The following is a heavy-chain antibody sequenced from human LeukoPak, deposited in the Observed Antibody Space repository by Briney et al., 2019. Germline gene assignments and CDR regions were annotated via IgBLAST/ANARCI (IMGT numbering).Heavy chain of an antibody. CDR3: AKHLGSHSFLFYYMDV. CDR2: LSGRGGAT. CDR1: EFTFSRFA. V-gene: IGHV3-23*01. J-gene: IGHJ6*03. D-gene: IGHD2-21*01. Sequence: GGSLRLSCEASEFTFSRFAMSWIRQPPGTGLEWVSTLSGRGGATYYADSVKGRFTASRDNSKDPLYLKMDNLRADDTAVYYCAKHLGSHSFLFYYMDVWGKGTSVIVSS.